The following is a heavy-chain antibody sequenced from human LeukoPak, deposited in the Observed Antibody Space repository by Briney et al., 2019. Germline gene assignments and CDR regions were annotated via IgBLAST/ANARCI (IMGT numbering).Heavy chain of an antibody. CDR1: GYTFTSYA. CDR2: ISTNTGNP. J-gene: IGHJ6*03. CDR3: ARKSVAATPRDIVYQYSYMDV. Sequence: ASVKVSCNSSGYTFTSYAMNWVRQAPGQGLEWMGWISTNTGNPTYAQGFTGRFVFSLDTSVSTAYLQISSLKAEDTAVYYCARKSVAATPRDIVYQYSYMDVWGKGTTVTVSS. V-gene: IGHV7-4-1*02. D-gene: IGHD2-15*01.